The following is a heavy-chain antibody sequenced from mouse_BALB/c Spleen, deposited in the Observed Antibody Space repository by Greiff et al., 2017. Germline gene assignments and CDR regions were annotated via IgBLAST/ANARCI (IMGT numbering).Heavy chain of an antibody. J-gene: IGHJ4*01. CDR2: ISDGGSYT. CDR1: GFTFSDYY. V-gene: IGHV5-4*02. D-gene: IGHD2-10*02. CDR3: ARGGYGNYYAMDY. Sequence: EVQLVESGGGLVKPGGSLKLSCAASGFTFSDYYMYWVRQTPEKRLEWVATISDGGSYTYYPDSVKGRFTISRDNAKNNLYLQMSILKSEDTAMYYCARGGYGNYYAMDYWGQGTSVTVSS.